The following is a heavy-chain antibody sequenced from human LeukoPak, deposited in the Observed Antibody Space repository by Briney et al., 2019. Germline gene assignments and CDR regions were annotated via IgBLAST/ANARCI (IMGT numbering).Heavy chain of an antibody. CDR3: ARVYGDYDNWFVP. J-gene: IGHJ5*02. CDR1: GGSISSGGYY. D-gene: IGHD4-17*01. V-gene: IGHV4-31*03. Sequence: NTSQTLSLTCTVSGGSISSGGYYWSWIRQHPGKGLEWIGYIYYSGSTYYNPSLKSRVTISVDTSKNQFSLKLSSVTAADTAVYYCARVYGDYDNWFVPWGQGTLVTVSS. CDR2: IYYSGST.